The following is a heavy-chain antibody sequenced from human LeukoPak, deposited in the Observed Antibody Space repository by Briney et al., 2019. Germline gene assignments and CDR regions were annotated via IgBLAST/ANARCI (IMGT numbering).Heavy chain of an antibody. D-gene: IGHD2-15*01. V-gene: IGHV1-2*04. J-gene: IGHJ1*01. CDR1: GYTFTGYY. CDR2: INPNSGGT. Sequence: GASVKVSCKASGYTFTGYYMHWVRQAPGQGLEWMEWINPNSGGTNYAQKFQGWVTMTRDTSISTAYMELSRLRSDDTAVYYCVRARRYCSGGSCYPEYFQHWGQGTLVTVSS. CDR3: VRARRYCSGGSCYPEYFQH.